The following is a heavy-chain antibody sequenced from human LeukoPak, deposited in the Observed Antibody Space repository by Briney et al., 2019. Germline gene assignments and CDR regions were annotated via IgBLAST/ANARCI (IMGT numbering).Heavy chain of an antibody. V-gene: IGHV1-24*01. CDR3: ARSAVVLPYYFDS. D-gene: IGHD3-16*02. J-gene: IGHJ4*02. Sequence: ASVKVSCKVSGHTLTELSIHWVRQAPGKGLKWMGFFDPEDGQAMYPQNFQGRISITEDTSTDTVHMELRSLTSEDTAVYYCARSAVVLPYYFDSWGQGTLVTVSS. CDR1: GHTLTELS. CDR2: FDPEDGQA.